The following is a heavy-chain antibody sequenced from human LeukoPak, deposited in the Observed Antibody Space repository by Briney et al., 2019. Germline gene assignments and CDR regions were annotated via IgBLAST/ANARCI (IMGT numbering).Heavy chain of an antibody. D-gene: IGHD3-10*01. V-gene: IGHV4-59*12. CDR1: GGSISSYY. CDR2: IYYSGST. CDR3: ARGLDGSGSGAFDI. J-gene: IGHJ3*02. Sequence: SETLSLTCTVSGGSISSYYWSWIRQPPGKGLEWIGYIYYSGSTNYNPSLKSRVTISVDTSKNQFSLKLSSVTAADTAVYYCARGLDGSGSGAFDIWGQGTMVTVSS.